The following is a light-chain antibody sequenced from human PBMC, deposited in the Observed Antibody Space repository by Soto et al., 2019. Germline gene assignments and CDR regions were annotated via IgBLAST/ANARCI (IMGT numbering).Light chain of an antibody. J-gene: IGLJ1*01. V-gene: IGLV1-40*01. CDR2: DNN. CDR3: QSYDNSLSGSYV. CDR1: SSDIGAGYD. Sequence: QSVLRQPPLVSGAPGQRVTISCTGSSSDIGAGYDVHWYQQLPGTAPKLLIYDNNNRPSGVPDRFSGSKSGTSASLAITGLQAEDEADYYCQSYDNSLSGSYVFGTGTKLTVL.